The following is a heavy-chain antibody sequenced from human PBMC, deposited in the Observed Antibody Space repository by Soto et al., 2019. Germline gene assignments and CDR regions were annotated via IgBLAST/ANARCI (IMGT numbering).Heavy chain of an antibody. Sequence: PGGSLILSCAASGFTFSGFGMHWVRQAPGKGLEWVAVIAYDGSKKYYASSVKGRFIISRDNSKNTLYLQMNSLRAEDTAVYYCANVDKVSYGMDVWGQGTTVTVSS. J-gene: IGHJ6*02. CDR2: IAYDGSKK. CDR3: ANVDKVSYGMDV. CDR1: GFTFSGFG. V-gene: IGHV3-30*18. D-gene: IGHD1-20*01.